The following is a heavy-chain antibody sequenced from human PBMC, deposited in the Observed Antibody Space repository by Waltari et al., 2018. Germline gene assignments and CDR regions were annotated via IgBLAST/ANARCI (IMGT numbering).Heavy chain of an antibody. CDR3: AKRRSSGYYFGAFDI. V-gene: IGHV3-9*01. CDR1: GFTFDDYA. D-gene: IGHD3-22*01. CDR2: ISWNSGSI. J-gene: IGHJ3*02. Sequence: EVQLVESGGGLVQPGRSLRLSCAASGFTFDDYAMHWVRQAPGKGLEWVSGISWNSGSIGYADSVKGRFTISRDNAKNSLYLQMNSLRAEDTALYYCAKRRSSGYYFGAFDIWGQGTMVTVSS.